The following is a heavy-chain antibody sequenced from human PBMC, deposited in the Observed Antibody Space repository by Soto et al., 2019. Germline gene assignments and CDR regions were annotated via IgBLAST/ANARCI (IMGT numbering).Heavy chain of an antibody. J-gene: IGHJ5*02. CDR2: IYYSGST. CDR1: GGSVSSGSYY. D-gene: IGHD6-19*01. V-gene: IGHV4-61*01. CDR3: AREVYCCGWYYWFDP. Sequence: PSETLSLTCTVSGGSVSSGSYYWSWIRQPPGKGLEWIGYIYYSGSTNYNPSLKSRVTISVDTSKNQFSLKLSSVTAADTAVYYCAREVYCCGWYYWFDPLGEGTFFTVSS.